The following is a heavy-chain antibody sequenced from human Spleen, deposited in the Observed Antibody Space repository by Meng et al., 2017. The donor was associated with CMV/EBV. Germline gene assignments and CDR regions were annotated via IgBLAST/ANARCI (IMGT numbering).Heavy chain of an antibody. CDR1: GFTFDDYA. CDR2: ISWNSGSI. V-gene: IGHV3-9*03. CDR3: AKEQGGELERLFDY. J-gene: IGHJ4*02. D-gene: IGHD1-1*01. Sequence: SLKISCAASGFTFDDYAMHWVRQAPGKGLEWVSGISWNSGSIGYADSVKGRFTISRDNAKNSLYLQMNSLRAEDMALYYCAKEQGGELERLFDYWGQGTLVTVSS.